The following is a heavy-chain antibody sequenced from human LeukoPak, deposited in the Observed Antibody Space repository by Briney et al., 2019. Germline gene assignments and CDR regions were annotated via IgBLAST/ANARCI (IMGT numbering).Heavy chain of an antibody. Sequence: GSLRLSCAASGFTFSSYSMNWVRQAPGKGLEWVSSISSSSSYIYYADSVKGRFTASRDNSKNTLNLQMHRLRVEDTAVYYCTRVMWDSSGYPIDYWGQGSLVTVSS. J-gene: IGHJ4*02. CDR2: ISSSSSYI. D-gene: IGHD3-22*01. CDR3: TRVMWDSSGYPIDY. V-gene: IGHV3-21*04. CDR1: GFTFSSYS.